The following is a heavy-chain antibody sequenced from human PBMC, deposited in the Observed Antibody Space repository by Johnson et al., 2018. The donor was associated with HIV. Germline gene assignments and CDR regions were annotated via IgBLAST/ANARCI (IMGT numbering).Heavy chain of an antibody. J-gene: IGHJ3*02. Sequence: ELQLVESGGGVVRPGGSLRLSCAASGFSFDDYAMHWVRQPPGKGLEWVSGITLNRGRTSSADSVEGRSTIPRDNSKNTLYLQMNSLRAEDTAVYYCGKEVRPGAFTMIEVVGAFDIWGQGTMVTVSS. V-gene: IGHV3-9*01. D-gene: IGHD3-22*01. CDR1: GFSFDDYA. CDR3: GKEVRPGAFTMIEVVGAFDI. CDR2: ITLNRGRT.